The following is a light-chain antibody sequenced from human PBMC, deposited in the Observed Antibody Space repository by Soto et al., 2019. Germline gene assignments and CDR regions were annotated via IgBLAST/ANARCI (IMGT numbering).Light chain of an antibody. Sequence: DIQMTQSPSSLSASVGDRVTITCRASQGISNYLAWYQQKPGKVPKLLIYAASTLQSGVPSRFTGSGSGTDFTLTISSLQPEDVATYYCQKYNSAPLFTFGPGTKVDIK. J-gene: IGKJ3*01. CDR3: QKYNSAPLFT. CDR1: QGISNY. CDR2: AAS. V-gene: IGKV1-27*01.